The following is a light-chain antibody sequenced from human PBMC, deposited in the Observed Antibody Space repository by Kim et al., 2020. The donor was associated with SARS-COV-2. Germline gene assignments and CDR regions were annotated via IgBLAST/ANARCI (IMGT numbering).Light chain of an antibody. V-gene: IGKV3-20*01. CDR3: QQDGSSPA. CDR2: GKT. Sequence: TAVITTLPCRSSQRVSNGDLAWNQQNADQAPRRLISGKTSRATGIPDRLSGSGCGTVFNLIISRREPEDFAGYYCQQDGSSPAFGSGTKVDIK. CDR1: QRVSNGD. J-gene: IGKJ3*01.